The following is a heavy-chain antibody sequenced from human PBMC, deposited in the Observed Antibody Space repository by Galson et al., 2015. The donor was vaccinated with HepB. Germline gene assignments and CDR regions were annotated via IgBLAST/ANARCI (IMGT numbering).Heavy chain of an antibody. J-gene: IGHJ3*02. D-gene: IGHD2-2*01. CDR1: GFTFTSSA. V-gene: IGHV1-58*01. CDR2: IVVGSGNT. Sequence: SVKVSCKASGFTFTSSAVQWVRQARGQRLEWIGWIVVGSGNTNYAQKFQERVTITRDMSTSTAYMELSSLRSEDTAVYYCAEGYCSSTSCYAAAFDIWGQGTMVTVSS. CDR3: AEGYCSSTSCYAAAFDI.